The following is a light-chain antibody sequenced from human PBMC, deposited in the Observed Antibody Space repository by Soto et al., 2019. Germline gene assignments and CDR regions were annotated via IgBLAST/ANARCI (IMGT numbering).Light chain of an antibody. V-gene: IGKV3-15*01. CDR3: QQYNKGPLT. J-gene: IGKJ1*01. CDR1: QSISRN. CDR2: GAS. Sequence: EIVMTQSPVTLSVSPGERATLSCRASQSISRNLAWYQQKLGQAPRLLIYGASTRATGIAARFSGSGSGTEFTLTISSLQSEDFGVYYCQQYNKGPLTFGQGTKVDIK.